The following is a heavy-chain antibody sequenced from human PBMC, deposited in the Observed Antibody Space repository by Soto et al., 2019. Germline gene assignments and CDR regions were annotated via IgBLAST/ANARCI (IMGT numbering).Heavy chain of an antibody. CDR3: SSGPDYYYYGMYV. Sequence: GGSLRLSCAASGFTFDDYTMHWVRQAPGKGLEWVSLISWDGGSTYYADSVKGRFTISRDNSKNSLHLQMNSLRTEDTALYYFSSGPDYYYYGMYVWGQGTTVTV. CDR2: ISWDGGST. J-gene: IGHJ6*02. V-gene: IGHV3-43*01. CDR1: GFTFDDYT.